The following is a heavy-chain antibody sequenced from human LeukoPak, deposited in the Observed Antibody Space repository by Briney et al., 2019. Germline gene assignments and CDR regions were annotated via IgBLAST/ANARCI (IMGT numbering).Heavy chain of an antibody. CDR2: IWXXGSNK. V-gene: IGHV3-33*01. Sequence: GGSLRLSCAASGFXFSSYGMHWXRXAPGKGLEWVAVIWXXGSNKYYADSVKGRFTISRDNSKNTLYLKMNSLRAEDTAVYYCARDADEYCSSTTCRGGSFDIWGQGTMVTVSS. CDR1: GFXFSSYG. J-gene: IGHJ3*02. CDR3: ARDADEYCSSTTCRGGSFDI. D-gene: IGHD2-2*01.